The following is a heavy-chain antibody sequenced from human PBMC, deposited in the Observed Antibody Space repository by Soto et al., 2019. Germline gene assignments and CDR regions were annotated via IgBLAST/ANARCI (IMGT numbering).Heavy chain of an antibody. Sequence: EVQLVESGGGLVQPGRSLRLSCAASGFTFDDYAMHCVRQAPGKGLEWVSGISWNSGSIGYADSVKGRFTISRDNAKNSLYRQMNSLRAEDTALDYCAKGSAMVRGVLGYWGQGTLVTVSS. CDR2: ISWNSGSI. CDR3: AKGSAMVRGVLGY. J-gene: IGHJ4*02. V-gene: IGHV3-9*01. CDR1: GFTFDDYA. D-gene: IGHD3-10*01.